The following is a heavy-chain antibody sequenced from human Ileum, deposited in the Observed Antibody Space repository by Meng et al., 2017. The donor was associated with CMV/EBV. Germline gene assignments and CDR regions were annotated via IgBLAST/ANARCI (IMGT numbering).Heavy chain of an antibody. Sequence: GRSLRLSCAASGFTFTYYGMHWVRQAPGKGLEWVSSISGSGGTAYYADSVKGRFTISRDNSKNTLYLQMDSLRAEDTAVYYCAKSLTYFHYHGMDFWGQGTTVTVSS. D-gene: IGHD4/OR15-4a*01. CDR1: GFTFTYYG. J-gene: IGHJ6*02. CDR3: AKSLTYFHYHGMDF. V-gene: IGHV3-23*01. CDR2: ISGSGGTA.